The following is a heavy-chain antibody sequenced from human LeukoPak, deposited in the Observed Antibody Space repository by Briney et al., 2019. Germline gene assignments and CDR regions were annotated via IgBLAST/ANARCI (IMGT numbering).Heavy chain of an antibody. D-gene: IGHD2-2*01. CDR1: GGSVSSISYF. CDR3: ARRPSWPSTSAFAI. J-gene: IGHJ3*02. V-gene: IGHV4-39*01. Sequence: SETLSLTCGVSGGSVSSISYFWGWIRQPPGKGLQWIGSIYYSGSAYYNPSLQSRVAISVDTSRNQFSLKLTSVTAADTAVYYCARRPSWPSTSAFAIWGRGTMVTVSP. CDR2: IYYSGSA.